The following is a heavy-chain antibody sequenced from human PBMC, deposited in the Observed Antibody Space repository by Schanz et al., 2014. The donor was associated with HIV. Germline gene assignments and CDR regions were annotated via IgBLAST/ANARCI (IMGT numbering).Heavy chain of an antibody. V-gene: IGHV3-30-3*01. CDR1: GFNFNNYA. CDR3: VKGERIGYRIEVTGPTFDY. Sequence: LQLVESGGGLVQPGGSLRLSCAASGFNFNNYAMTWVRQAPGKALEWVAVISHDGTNKFYAGSVKDRFTISRDNAKNTLYVQIRSLRNEDTAVYYCVKGERIGYRIEVTGPTFDYWGQGTLVTVSS. CDR2: ISHDGTNK. D-gene: IGHD3-22*01. J-gene: IGHJ4*02.